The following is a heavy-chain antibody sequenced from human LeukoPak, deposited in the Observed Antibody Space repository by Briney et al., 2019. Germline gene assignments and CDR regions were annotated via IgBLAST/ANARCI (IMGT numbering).Heavy chain of an antibody. CDR2: IYHSGST. CDR3: ARAIVGATGDAFDI. CDR1: GGSISSGGYY. Sequence: SETLSLTCTVSGGSISSGGYYWSWIRQPPGKGLEWIGYIYHSGSTYYNPSLKSRVTISVDRSKNQFSLKLSSVTAADTAVYYCARAIVGATGDAFDIWGQGTMVTVSS. D-gene: IGHD1-26*01. V-gene: IGHV4-30-2*01. J-gene: IGHJ3*02.